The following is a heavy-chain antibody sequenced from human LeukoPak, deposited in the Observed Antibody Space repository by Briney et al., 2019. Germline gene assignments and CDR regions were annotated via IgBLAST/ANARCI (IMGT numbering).Heavy chain of an antibody. Sequence: PSQTLSLTCTVSGGSISSGDYYWSWIRQPPGKGLEWIGYIYYSGSTYYNPSLKSRVTISVDTSKNQFSLKLSSVTAADTAVYYCARESPMVRGILSWGQGTLVTVSS. V-gene: IGHV4-30-4*01. CDR1: GGSISSGDYY. D-gene: IGHD3-10*01. CDR3: ARESPMVRGILS. J-gene: IGHJ4*02. CDR2: IYYSGST.